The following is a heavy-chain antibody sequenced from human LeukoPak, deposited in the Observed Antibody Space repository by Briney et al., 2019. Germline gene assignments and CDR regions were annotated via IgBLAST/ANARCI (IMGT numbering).Heavy chain of an antibody. D-gene: IGHD6-13*01. CDR3: ATLAAAGTLVDY. CDR2: ISNDGSNK. V-gene: IGHV3-30*03. CDR1: GFTFSSYG. Sequence: PGGSLRLSCVASGFTFSSYGMHWVRQAPGKGLEWVAVISNDGSNKYYADSVKGRFTISRDNSKNTLYLQMNSLRAEDTAVYYCATLAAAGTLVDYWGQGTLVTVSS. J-gene: IGHJ4*02.